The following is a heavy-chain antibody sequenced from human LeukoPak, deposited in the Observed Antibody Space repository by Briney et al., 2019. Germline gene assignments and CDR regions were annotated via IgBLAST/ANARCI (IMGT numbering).Heavy chain of an antibody. J-gene: IGHJ4*02. CDR1: GFTFSSYG. CDR3: AKDLYVLRYFDWAY. D-gene: IGHD3-9*01. CDR2: ISGSGGST. V-gene: IGHV3-23*01. Sequence: GGSLRLSCAASGFTFSSYGMSWVRQAPGKGLEWVSAISGSGGSTYYADSVKGRFTISRDNSKNTLYLQMNSLRAEDTAVYYCAKDLYVLRYFDWAYWGQGTLVTVSS.